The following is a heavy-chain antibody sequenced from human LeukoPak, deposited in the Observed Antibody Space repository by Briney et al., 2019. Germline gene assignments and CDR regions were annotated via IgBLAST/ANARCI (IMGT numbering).Heavy chain of an antibody. J-gene: IGHJ4*02. V-gene: IGHV3-30*03. CDR3: AELLSYYGSGSYYPPLDY. CDR1: GFTFSSYG. D-gene: IGHD3-10*01. Sequence: PGGSLRLSCAASGFTFSSYGMHWVRQAPGKGLEWVAVISYDGSNKYYADSVKGRFTISRDNSKNTLYLQMNSLRAEDTAVYYCAELLSYYGSGSYYPPLDYWGQGTLVTVSS. CDR2: ISYDGSNK.